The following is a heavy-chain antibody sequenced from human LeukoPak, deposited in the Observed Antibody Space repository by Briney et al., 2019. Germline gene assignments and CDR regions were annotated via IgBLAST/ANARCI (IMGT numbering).Heavy chain of an antibody. CDR2: IYYSGST. J-gene: IGHJ5*02. Sequence: PSETLSLTCTVSGVSISSYYWSWIRQPPGKGLEWIGYIYYSGSTNYNPSLKSRVTISVDTSKNQFSLKLSSVTAADTAVYYCARRKPSLRFLEWTRGFDPWGQGTLVTVSS. CDR3: ARRKPSLRFLEWTRGFDP. CDR1: GVSISSYY. V-gene: IGHV4-59*12. D-gene: IGHD3-3*01.